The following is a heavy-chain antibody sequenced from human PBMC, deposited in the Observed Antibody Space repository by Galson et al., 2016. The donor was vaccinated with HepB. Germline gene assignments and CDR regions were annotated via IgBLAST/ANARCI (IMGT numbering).Heavy chain of an antibody. CDR2: IYYSGYT. V-gene: IGHV4-39*01. CDR1: GASISSSSYY. D-gene: IGHD6-6*01. J-gene: IGHJ4*02. CDR3: ARRFAARLTRFDY. Sequence: SETLSLTCTVSGASISSSSYYWGWIRQPPGKGLEWIGSIYYSGYTYYNPSLKSRVTISVDTSKNQFSLKLTSVTAADTALYFCARRFAARLTRFDYWGQGTLVIVSS.